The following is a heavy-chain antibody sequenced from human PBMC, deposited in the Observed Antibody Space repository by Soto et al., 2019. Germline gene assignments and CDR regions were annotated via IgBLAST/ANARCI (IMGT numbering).Heavy chain of an antibody. V-gene: IGHV3-49*04. CDR3: TRRAYYYDL. CDR1: GFTFGDYA. Sequence: SLILSCTASGFTFGDYAVSWVRQAPGKGLEWIGFIRSKAYGGTPEYAASVNGRFTISRDDSKSTAYLQVHSLKPDDTAVFDGTRRAYYYDLWGQGTLGNVAP. D-gene: IGHD3-22*01. J-gene: IGHJ4*02. CDR2: IRSKAYGGTP.